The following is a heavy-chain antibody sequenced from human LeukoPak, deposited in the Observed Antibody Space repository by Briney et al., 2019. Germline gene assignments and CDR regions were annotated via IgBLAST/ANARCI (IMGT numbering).Heavy chain of an antibody. Sequence: SVKVSCKAPGGTFSSYAISWVRQAPGQGLEWMGKIIPIFGTANYAQKFQGRVTITTGESTSTAYMELSSLRSEDTAVYYCARGRGTMVRGVSRDYYYYMDVWGKGTTVTVSS. D-gene: IGHD3-10*01. V-gene: IGHV1-69*05. CDR3: ARGRGTMVRGVSRDYYYYMDV. CDR1: GGTFSSYA. CDR2: IIPIFGTA. J-gene: IGHJ6*03.